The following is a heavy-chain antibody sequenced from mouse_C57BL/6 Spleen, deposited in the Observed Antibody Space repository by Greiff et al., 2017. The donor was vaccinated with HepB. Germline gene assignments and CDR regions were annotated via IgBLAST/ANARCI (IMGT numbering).Heavy chain of an antibody. CDR3: ARRSTVHYAMDY. CDR1: GYTFTSYW. J-gene: IGHJ4*01. V-gene: IGHV1-69*01. D-gene: IGHD1-1*01. CDR2: IDPSDSYT. Sequence: VKLQQPGAELVMPGASVKLSCKASGYTFTSYWMHWVKQRPGQGLEWIGEIDPSDSYTNYNQKFKGKSTLTVDKSSSTAYMQLSSLTSEDSAVYYCARRSTVHYAMDYWGQGTSVTVSS.